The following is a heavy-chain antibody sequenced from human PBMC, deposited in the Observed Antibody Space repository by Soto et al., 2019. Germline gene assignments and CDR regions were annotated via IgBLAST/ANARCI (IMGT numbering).Heavy chain of an antibody. Sequence: QVQLQESGPGLVKPSETLSLTCTVYGGSISSYYWSWIRQPPGKGLEWIGYIYYSGSTNYNPSLKSRVTISVDTSKNQFSLKLSSVTAADTALYYCATHGDYVAFDIWGQGTMVTVSS. J-gene: IGHJ3*02. CDR1: GGSISSYY. CDR2: IYYSGST. V-gene: IGHV4-59*01. CDR3: ATHGDYVAFDI. D-gene: IGHD4-17*01.